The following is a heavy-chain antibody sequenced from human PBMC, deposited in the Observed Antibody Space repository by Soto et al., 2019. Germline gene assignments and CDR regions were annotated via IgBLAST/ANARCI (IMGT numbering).Heavy chain of an antibody. CDR3: TRILWSSRRDALDI. CDR2: IGTSGTPT. J-gene: IGHJ6*02. D-gene: IGHD2-21*01. CDR1: GFTFRNYA. Sequence: PGWSLRLSCIASGFTFRNYAMAWVRQAPGEDLEWVSAIGTSGTPTLYADSVKSRFSISRDDSRNTVSLQMNSLGVEDTATYYCTRILWSSRRDALDIWGQGTTVTVSS. V-gene: IGHV3-23*01.